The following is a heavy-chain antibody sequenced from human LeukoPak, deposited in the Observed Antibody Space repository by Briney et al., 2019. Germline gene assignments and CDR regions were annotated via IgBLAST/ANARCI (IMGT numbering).Heavy chain of an antibody. D-gene: IGHD3-22*01. J-gene: IGHJ5*02. V-gene: IGHV1-46*01. CDR1: GYTFTSDY. CDR3: ARDQGAPDYYDSRGYYYHAPFDP. CDR2: INPSGGST. Sequence: ASVTVSCKASGYTFTSDYMHWVRQAPGQGLEWMGIINPSGGSTSYAQKFQGRVTMTRDTSTSTVYMELSSLRSEDTAVYYCARDQGAPDYYDSRGYYYHAPFDPWGQGTLVTVSS.